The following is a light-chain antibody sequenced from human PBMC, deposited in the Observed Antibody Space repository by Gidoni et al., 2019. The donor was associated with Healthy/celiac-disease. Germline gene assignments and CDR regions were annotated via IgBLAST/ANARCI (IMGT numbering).Light chain of an antibody. CDR3: QQYGSSSMYT. CDR1: QSVSRSY. J-gene: IGKJ2*01. V-gene: IGKV3-20*01. CDR2: GAS. Sequence: EIVLTQSPGTLSLSPGERATLSCRASQSVSRSYLAWYQQKPGQAPRLLIYGASSRATGIPDFTLTISRLEPEDFAVYYCQQYGSSSMYTFGQGTKLEIK.